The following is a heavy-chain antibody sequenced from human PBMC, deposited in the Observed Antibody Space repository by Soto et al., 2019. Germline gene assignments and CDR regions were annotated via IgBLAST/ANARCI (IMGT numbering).Heavy chain of an antibody. CDR1: GGSINNNYYY. J-gene: IGHJ6*02. V-gene: IGHV4-39*01. Sequence: PSETLSLTCTVSGGSINNNYYYWGWVRQPPGKGLEWIASISRSGTTYYNPSLKSRVTKSVDTSRNQFSLTLTSVTAADTGVYFCGGVLGEGGVDYYYSSGMDVWGQGTKFTVSS. D-gene: IGHD3-16*01. CDR2: ISRSGTT. CDR3: GGVLGEGGVDYYYSSGMDV.